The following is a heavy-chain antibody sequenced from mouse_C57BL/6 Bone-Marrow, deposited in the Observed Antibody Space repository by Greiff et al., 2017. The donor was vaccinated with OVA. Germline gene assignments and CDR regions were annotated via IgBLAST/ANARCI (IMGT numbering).Heavy chain of an antibody. Sequence: QVQLKQSGAELMKPGASVKLSCKATGYTFTGYWIEWVKQRPGHGLAWIGEILPGSGSTHYNEKFKGKAPFTADTSSNTAYMQLISLTTEDSASYVWARPPTPFWYFAVWGTGTTGTVSS. CDR1: GYTFTGYW. CDR3: ARPPTPFWYFAV. V-gene: IGHV1-9*01. J-gene: IGHJ1*03. CDR2: ILPGSGST.